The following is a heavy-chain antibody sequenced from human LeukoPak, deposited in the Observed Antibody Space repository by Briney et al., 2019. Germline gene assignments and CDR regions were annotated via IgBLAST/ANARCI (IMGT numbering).Heavy chain of an antibody. J-gene: IGHJ4*02. V-gene: IGHV3-30*18. Sequence: PGGSLRLSCAASGFTFSNYGMHWVRQAPGKGLEWVAVISYDGSNKYYADSVKGRFTISRDNSKNTLYLQANRLTAEDTAVYYCAKDRPRYNCNEVVPDYWGQGTLVTVSS. CDR1: GFTFSNYG. CDR2: ISYDGSNK. CDR3: AKDRPRYNCNEVVPDY. D-gene: IGHD1-1*01.